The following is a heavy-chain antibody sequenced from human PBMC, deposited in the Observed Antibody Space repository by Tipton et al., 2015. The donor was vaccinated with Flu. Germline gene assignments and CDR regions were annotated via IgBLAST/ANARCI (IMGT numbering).Heavy chain of an antibody. CDR3: ARSIVVVPAARTYEYHGMDV. Sequence: QSGPEVKKPGASVKVSCKASGYTFTGYYMHWVRQAPGQGLEWMGWINPNSGGTNYAQKFQGWVTMTRDTSISTAYMELSRLRSDDTAVYYCARSIVVVPAARTYEYHGMDVWGQGTTVTVSS. D-gene: IGHD2-2*01. V-gene: IGHV1-2*04. J-gene: IGHJ6*02. CDR2: INPNSGGT. CDR1: GYTFTGYY.